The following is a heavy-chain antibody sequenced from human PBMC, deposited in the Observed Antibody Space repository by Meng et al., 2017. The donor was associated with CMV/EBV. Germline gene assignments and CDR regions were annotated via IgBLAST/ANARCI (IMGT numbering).Heavy chain of an antibody. CDR2: IKHSGST. Sequence: GSLRPSCAVYGGSFSGYYWSWIRQPPGQGREWIGEIKHSGSTNYNTSLRSRVTISVDTSKNQFSLKLSSVTAADTAVYYCARTRYSHPFDYWGQGTLVTVSS. CDR1: GGSFSGYY. J-gene: IGHJ4*02. CDR3: ARTRYSHPFDY. V-gene: IGHV4-34*01. D-gene: IGHD6-13*01.